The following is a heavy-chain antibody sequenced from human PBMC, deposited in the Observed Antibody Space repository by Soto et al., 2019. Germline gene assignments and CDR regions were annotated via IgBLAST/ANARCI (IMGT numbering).Heavy chain of an antibody. Sequence: GASVKVSCTASGGTFSSYASSWVRQAPGQGLEWMGGIIPIFGTANYPQKFQGRVTIPADESTSTAYMELSSLRSEDTAEYYCAREVKGGPRYAFWRSEAPDVWGQGTTVTVSS. CDR3: AREVKGGPRYAFWRSEAPDV. CDR1: GGTFSSYA. V-gene: IGHV1-69*13. D-gene: IGHD3-3*01. CDR2: IIPIFGTA. J-gene: IGHJ6*02.